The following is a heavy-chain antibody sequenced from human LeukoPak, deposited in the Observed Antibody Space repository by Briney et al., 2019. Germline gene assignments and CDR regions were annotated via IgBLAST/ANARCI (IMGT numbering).Heavy chain of an antibody. J-gene: IGHJ4*02. CDR3: AKSLGVGGYTRYKGFDQ. CDR1: GFTFNSFA. V-gene: IGHV3-23*01. Sequence: GGSLRLSCAASGFTFNSFAMNWVCQAPGKGLEWVSSISGSDGTSHYADFVKGRFTISRDNSKDTLYLQMNSLRAEDTAAYYCAKSLGVGGYTRYKGFDQWGQGTLVVVSS. CDR2: ISGSDGTS. D-gene: IGHD3-16*02.